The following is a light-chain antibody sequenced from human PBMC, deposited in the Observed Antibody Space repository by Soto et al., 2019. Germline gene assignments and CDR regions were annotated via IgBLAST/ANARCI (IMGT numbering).Light chain of an antibody. V-gene: IGLV2-14*01. J-gene: IGLJ1*01. Sequence: QSALTQPASVSGSPGQSITISCTGTSSDVGGYNHVSWYQQHPGKAPKLIIYEVNNRPSGVSNRFSGSKSGNTASLTISGLQAEDEADYYCTSYTSSRIYVFGTGTKLTVL. CDR1: SSDVGGYNH. CDR2: EVN. CDR3: TSYTSSRIYV.